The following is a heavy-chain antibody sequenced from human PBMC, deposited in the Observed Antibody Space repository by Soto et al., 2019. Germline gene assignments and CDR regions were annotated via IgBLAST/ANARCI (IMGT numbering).Heavy chain of an antibody. J-gene: IGHJ6*02. CDR3: ARDRMTTVSNYYYYYGMDV. D-gene: IGHD4-17*01. CDR2: IYYSGST. Sequence: SETLSLTCTVSGGSISSGGYYWSWIRQHPGKGLEWIGYIYYSGSTYYNPSLKSRGTISVDTSKNQFSLKLSSVTAADTAVYYCARDRMTTVSNYYYYYGMDVWGQGTTVTAP. V-gene: IGHV4-31*03. CDR1: GGSISSGGYY.